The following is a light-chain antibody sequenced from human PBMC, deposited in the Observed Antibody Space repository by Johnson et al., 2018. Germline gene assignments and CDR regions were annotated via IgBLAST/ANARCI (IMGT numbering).Light chain of an antibody. J-gene: IGLJ1*01. CDR2: ENN. Sequence: QSVLTQPPSVSAAPGQKVTISCSGSSSNIGNNYVSWYQQLPGTAPKLLIYENNKRPSGIPDRFSGSKSGTSATLGITGLQTGDEADDYCGTWDSSLIAGKVFGTGTKVTVL. V-gene: IGLV1-51*02. CDR1: SSNIGNNY. CDR3: GTWDSSLIAGKV.